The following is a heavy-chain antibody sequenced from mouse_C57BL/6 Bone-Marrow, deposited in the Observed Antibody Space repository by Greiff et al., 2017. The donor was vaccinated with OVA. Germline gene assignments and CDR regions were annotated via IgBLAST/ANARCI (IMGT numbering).Heavy chain of an antibody. J-gene: IGHJ3*01. CDR2: ISSGSSTI. V-gene: IGHV5-17*01. CDR1: GFTFSDYG. Sequence: EVQLVESGGGLVKPGGSLKLSCAASGFTFSDYGMHWVRQAPEKGLEWVAYISSGSSTIYYADTVKGRFTISRDNAKNTLFLQMTSLRSEDTAMYYCARRLLSFFAYWGQGTLVTVSA. D-gene: IGHD2-10*01. CDR3: ARRLLSFFAY.